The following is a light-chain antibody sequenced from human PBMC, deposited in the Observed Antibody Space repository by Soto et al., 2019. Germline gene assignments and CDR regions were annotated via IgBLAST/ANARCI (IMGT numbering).Light chain of an antibody. CDR2: KAS. J-gene: IGKJ4*01. CDR1: QSISSW. V-gene: IGKV1-5*03. CDR3: QQYNSYSPIT. Sequence: LQITPSTSTLSASLGDRVTIPCRLSQSISSWLAWYQQKPGKAPKLLIYKASSLESGVPSRFSGSGSGTEFTLTISSLQPDDFATYYWQQYNSYSPITFGGGSMADIK.